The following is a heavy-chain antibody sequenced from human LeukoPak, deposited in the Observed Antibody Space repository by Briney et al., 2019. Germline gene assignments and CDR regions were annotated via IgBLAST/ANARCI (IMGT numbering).Heavy chain of an antibody. CDR3: ARDLNYVTLGYDILADVGYYFDY. D-gene: IGHD3-9*01. V-gene: IGHV1-18*01. J-gene: IGHJ4*02. Sequence: ASVKVSCKASGYTFTMYGISWVRQAPGQGLQWLGWISPHNGNTKYAQDLQGRVSMTTDTSTRTAYLELRSLRSDDTAIYYCARDLNYVTLGYDILADVGYYFDYWGQGSLVTVSS. CDR2: ISPHNGNT. CDR1: GYTFTMYG.